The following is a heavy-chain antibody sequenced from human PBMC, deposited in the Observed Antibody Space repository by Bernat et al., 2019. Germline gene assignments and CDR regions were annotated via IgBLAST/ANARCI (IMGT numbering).Heavy chain of an antibody. CDR2: ISYDGSNA. CDR1: GFTFSDYT. D-gene: IGHD5-18*01. CDR3: AGRRGGGRIQPPRTFDY. J-gene: IGHJ4*02. Sequence: QVQLVESGGGVVQPGRSLRLSCAASGFTFSDYTMHWVRQAPGRGLEWVAVISYDGSNAYYADSVKGRFTISRDDSQSTVSLQLNSLRPEDTALYYCAGRRGGGRIQPPRTFDYWGRGALVTVSS. V-gene: IGHV3-30*01.